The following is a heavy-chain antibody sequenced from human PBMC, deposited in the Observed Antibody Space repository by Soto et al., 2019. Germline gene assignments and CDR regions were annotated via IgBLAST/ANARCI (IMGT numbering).Heavy chain of an antibody. V-gene: IGHV1-69*01. J-gene: IGHJ4*02. CDR3: ARARVATIHYYFDY. CDR1: GGTFSSYA. D-gene: IGHD5-12*01. CDR2: IIPIFGTA. Sequence: QVQLVQSGAEVKKPGSSVKVSCTASGGTFSSYAISWVRQAPGQGLEWMGGIIPIFGTANYAQKFQGRVTITADESTSTAYMELSSLRSEDTAVYYCARARVATIHYYFDYWGQGTLVTVSS.